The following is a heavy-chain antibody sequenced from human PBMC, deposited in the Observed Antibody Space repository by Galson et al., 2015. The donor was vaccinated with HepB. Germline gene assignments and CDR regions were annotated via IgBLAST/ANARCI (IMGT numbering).Heavy chain of an antibody. CDR2: ISSSSSTI. Sequence: SLRLSCAASGFTFSSYSMNWVRQAPGKGLEWVSYISSSSSTIYYADSVKGRFTISRDNAKNSLYLQMNSLRDEDTAVYYCAGLQGLAARPRGYAFDIWGQGTMVSVSS. J-gene: IGHJ3*02. D-gene: IGHD6-6*01. CDR3: AGLQGLAARPRGYAFDI. CDR1: GFTFSSYS. V-gene: IGHV3-48*02.